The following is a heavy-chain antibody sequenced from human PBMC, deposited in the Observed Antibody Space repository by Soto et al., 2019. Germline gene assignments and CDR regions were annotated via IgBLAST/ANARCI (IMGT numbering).Heavy chain of an antibody. V-gene: IGHV3-74*01. J-gene: IGHJ4*02. CDR1: GFTFDTYW. D-gene: IGHD1-26*01. Sequence: GGSLRLSCAASGFTFDTYWIHWVRQAPGKGLAWVSGINSDGRSTTYADSVKGRFTISRDNAKNTAYLQMNSLKSEDTAVYYCSPTWGPDCNWGQGTLVTVSS. CDR2: INSDGRST. CDR3: SPTWGPDCN.